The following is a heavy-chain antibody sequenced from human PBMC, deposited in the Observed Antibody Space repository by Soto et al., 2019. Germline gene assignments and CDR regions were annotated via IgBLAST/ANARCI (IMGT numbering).Heavy chain of an antibody. J-gene: IGHJ4*01. D-gene: IGHD4-4*01. CDR2: INPSGGST. V-gene: IGHV1-46*01. CDR3: ARYDYNGYYFDY. Sequence: GASGKVSWKASGYTFSTYYLHWVRQAPGQGYEWMGIINPSGGSTTYAQKFQGRVTMTRDTSTTTVYMELSSLKSEHTAVYYCARYDYNGYYFDYWG. CDR1: GYTFSTYY.